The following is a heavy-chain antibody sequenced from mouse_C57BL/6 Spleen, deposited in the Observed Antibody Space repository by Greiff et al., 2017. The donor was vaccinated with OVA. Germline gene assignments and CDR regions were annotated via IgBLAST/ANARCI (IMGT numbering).Heavy chain of an antibody. V-gene: IGHV1-52*01. CDR1: GYTFTSYW. CDR2: IDPSDSET. J-gene: IGHJ4*01. Sequence: VQLQQPGAELVRPGSSVKLSCKASGYTFTSYWMHWVKQRPIQGLEWIGNIDPSDSETHYNQKFKDKATLTVDKSSSTAYMQLSSLTSEDSAVYYCARKDHYGSSYNYAMDYWGQGTSVTVSS. CDR3: ARKDHYGSSYNYAMDY. D-gene: IGHD1-1*01.